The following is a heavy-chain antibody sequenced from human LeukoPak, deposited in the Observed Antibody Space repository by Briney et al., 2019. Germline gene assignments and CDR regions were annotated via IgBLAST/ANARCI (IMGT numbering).Heavy chain of an antibody. J-gene: IGHJ4*02. Sequence: PSETLSLTCTVSGGSISSYYWSWIRQPPGKGLEWIGYIYYSGSTNYNPSLKSRVTISADTSKIQFSLILSSVTAADTAVYYCARAYSYGKGAFDYWGQGILVTVSS. CDR1: GGSISSYY. CDR2: IYYSGST. D-gene: IGHD3-10*01. CDR3: ARAYSYGKGAFDY. V-gene: IGHV4-59*01.